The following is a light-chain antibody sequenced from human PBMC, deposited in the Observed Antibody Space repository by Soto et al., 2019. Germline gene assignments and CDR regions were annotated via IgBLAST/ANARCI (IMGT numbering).Light chain of an antibody. CDR3: AAWDGSLRGYV. CDR1: SSNIGRSA. Sequence: QSVLTQPSSVSEAPGQTVTISCSGSSSNIGRSAVNWYQQVPGKAPRLLVYYDDMLPSGVSDRFSGSKSGTSASLAISGLQSDDEADYHCAAWDGSLRGYVFGTGTKLTVL. J-gene: IGLJ1*01. CDR2: YDD. V-gene: IGLV1-36*01.